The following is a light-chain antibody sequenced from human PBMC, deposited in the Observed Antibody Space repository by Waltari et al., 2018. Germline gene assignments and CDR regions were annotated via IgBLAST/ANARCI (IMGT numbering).Light chain of an antibody. CDR1: ESLLRSDGKTY. CDR2: EAS. CDR3: MQTLRLPSFS. J-gene: IGKJ4*01. V-gene: IGKV2D-29*01. Sequence: VVTQAPLSMSVTPGPPASMSCKSSESLLRSDGKTYLYWYLHKPGQPPRLLIYEASKRFSGVPDRFSGSGSGTDFPPRISRVEAEDVGVYYCMQTLRLPSFSFGGGTKVEIK.